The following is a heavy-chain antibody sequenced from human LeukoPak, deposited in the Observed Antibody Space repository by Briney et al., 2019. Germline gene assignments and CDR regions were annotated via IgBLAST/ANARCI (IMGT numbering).Heavy chain of an antibody. J-gene: IGHJ4*02. CDR1: GYTLTELS. CDR3: ARDYHGSGSLTTFDY. CDR2: INPRGGST. V-gene: IGHV1-46*01. Sequence: GASVKVSCKVSGYTLTELSMHWVRQAPGQGLEWMGIINPRGGSTTSAQKFQGRITLTRDTSTSTFYMELSSLKSQDTAVYYCARDYHGSGSLTTFDYWGQGTLVTVSS. D-gene: IGHD3-10*01.